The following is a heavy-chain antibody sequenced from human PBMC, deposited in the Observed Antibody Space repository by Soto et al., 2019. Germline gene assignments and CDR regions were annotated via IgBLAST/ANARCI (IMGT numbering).Heavy chain of an antibody. D-gene: IGHD4-17*01. CDR1: AGSISSSKW. CDR3: ARGHYGGHGLDV. Sequence: SETLSLTCAVSAGSISSSKWWTWVRQSPGKGLEWIGEIYHSGTTNYNPSLTGRVTVSVDKSNNQFSLKLTSVTAADTAVYYCARGHYGGHGLDVWGQGTTVT. V-gene: IGHV4-4*02. J-gene: IGHJ6*02. CDR2: IYHSGTT.